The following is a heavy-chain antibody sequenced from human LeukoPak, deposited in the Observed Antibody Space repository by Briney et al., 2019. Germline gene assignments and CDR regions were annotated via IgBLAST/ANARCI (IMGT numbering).Heavy chain of an antibody. CDR3: TADLPGGYSDYFDY. CDR2: IKSRTDGGTI. CDR1: GLTFRNAW. Sequence: GGSLRLSCAASGLTFRNAWMNWVRQAPGKGLEWVGRIKSRTDGGTIDSAAPVKGRFTISRDDSRDTLYLEMNSLKTEDTAVYYCTADLPGGYSDYFDYWGQGTLVTVSS. V-gene: IGHV3-15*01. D-gene: IGHD4-23*01. J-gene: IGHJ4*02.